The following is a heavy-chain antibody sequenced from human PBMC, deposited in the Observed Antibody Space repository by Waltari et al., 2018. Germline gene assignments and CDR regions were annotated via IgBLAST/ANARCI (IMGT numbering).Heavy chain of an antibody. D-gene: IGHD3-10*01. Sequence: QVQLQESGPGLVKPSETLSLTCTVSGVSISTYYWSWIRQPAGKGLEWIGRFYSSGNNNYSPSLKSRVTMSVDTSKNQFSLKLTSVTAADMAVYYCARDLNGSGRPFDYWGQGTLVTVSS. CDR2: FYSSGNN. CDR3: ARDLNGSGRPFDY. J-gene: IGHJ4*02. V-gene: IGHV4-4*07. CDR1: GVSISTYY.